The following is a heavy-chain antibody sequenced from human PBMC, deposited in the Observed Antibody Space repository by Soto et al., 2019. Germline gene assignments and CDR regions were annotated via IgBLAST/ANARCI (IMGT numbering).Heavy chain of an antibody. CDR2: IISSSSYI. CDR3: APLDTVTTSY. CDR1: GFTFSSYS. V-gene: IGHV3-21*01. J-gene: IGHJ4*02. D-gene: IGHD4-17*01. Sequence: SLRLSCAASGFTFSSYSMNWVRQAPGKGLEWVSSIISSSSYIYYADSVKGRFTISRDDAKNSLYLQMNFLRAEDTAVYYCAPLDTVTTSYWGQGTLVTVSS.